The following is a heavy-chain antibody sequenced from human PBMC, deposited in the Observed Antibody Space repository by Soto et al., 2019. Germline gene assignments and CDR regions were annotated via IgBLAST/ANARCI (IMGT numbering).Heavy chain of an antibody. D-gene: IGHD3-3*01. V-gene: IGHV1-69*01. CDR2: IIPIFGTT. Sequence: QVQLVQSGAEVKKPGSSVKVSCKASGGTFSNYAISWVRQAPGQGLEWMGGIIPIFGTTNYAQKFQGRVTITADECTSTAYMGLSSMRSEDTAVYYCARDAVFGVVIRGIDSYYGMDVWGQGTTVTVCS. CDR3: ARDAVFGVVIRGIDSYYGMDV. J-gene: IGHJ6*02. CDR1: GGTFSNYA.